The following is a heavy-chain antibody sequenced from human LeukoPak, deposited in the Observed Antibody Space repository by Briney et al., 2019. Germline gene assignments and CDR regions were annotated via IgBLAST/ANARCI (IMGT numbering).Heavy chain of an antibody. D-gene: IGHD3-22*01. Sequence: GGSLRLSRAASGFTFSSYWMSGVRQPPGKGLEGVANIKQDGSEKYYVDSVQGRFTISRDNAKNSLYLQMNSLRAEDTAVYYCARDLGYYDSSTGYYFDYWGQGTLVPVPS. CDR3: ARDLGYYDSSTGYYFDY. CDR2: IKQDGSEK. CDR1: GFTFSSYW. V-gene: IGHV3-7*01. J-gene: IGHJ4*02.